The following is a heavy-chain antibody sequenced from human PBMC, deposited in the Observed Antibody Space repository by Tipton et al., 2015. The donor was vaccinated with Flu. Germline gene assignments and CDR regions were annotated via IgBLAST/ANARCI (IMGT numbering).Heavy chain of an antibody. D-gene: IGHD4-11*01. CDR3: ASMTTVTSGDYYGMDV. V-gene: IGHV1-2*02. J-gene: IGHJ6*02. Sequence: QLVQSGAEVKKPGASVKVSCKASGYTFTGYYMHWVRQAPGQGLEWMGWINPKSGGTNYAQKFQGRVTMTRDTSISTAYMELSRLRSDDTAVYYCASMTTVTSGDYYGMDVWGQGTTVTVSS. CDR1: GYTFTGYY. CDR2: INPKSGGT.